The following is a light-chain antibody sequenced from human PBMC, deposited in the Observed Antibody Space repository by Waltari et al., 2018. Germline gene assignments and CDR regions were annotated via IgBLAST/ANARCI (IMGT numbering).Light chain of an antibody. J-gene: IGLJ3*02. V-gene: IGLV4-69*01. Sequence: QLVLTQSPSASASLGASVKLTCTLSSGHISNVIAWPQQHPRKGPRYLMKVHSDGSHSKGDDIPDRFSGSSSGAERYLTISSLQSEDEADYYCQTGGHGTWVFGGGTKLTVL. CDR3: QTGGHGTWV. CDR2: VHSDGSH. CDR1: SGHISNV.